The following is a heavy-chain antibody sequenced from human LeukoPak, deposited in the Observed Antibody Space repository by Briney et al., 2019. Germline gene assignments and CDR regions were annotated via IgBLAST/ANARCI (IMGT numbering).Heavy chain of an antibody. Sequence: GGSLRLSCAASGFTFSSHWMSWVRQSPGRGREWVANIKQDGSEKYYVDSVKGRFTISRDNAKNSLYLQMNSLRAEDTAVYYCARSLGYCSSTSCYPTGWFDPWGQGTLVTVSS. CDR1: GFTFSSHW. CDR3: ARSLGYCSSTSCYPTGWFDP. CDR2: IKQDGSEK. D-gene: IGHD2-2*01. J-gene: IGHJ5*02. V-gene: IGHV3-7*01.